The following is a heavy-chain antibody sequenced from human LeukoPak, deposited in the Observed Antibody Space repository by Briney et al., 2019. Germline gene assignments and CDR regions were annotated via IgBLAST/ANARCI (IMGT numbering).Heavy chain of an antibody. D-gene: IGHD5-12*01. Sequence: PGGSLRLSCAASGFTFSSYAMSWVRQAPGRGLEWVSTVSGSGSNTYYADSVKGRFTISRDNSKNTLSLQMNSLRAEDTAVYYCTQGGGGYDYDAFDIWGQGTMVTVSS. CDR3: TQGGGGYDYDAFDI. J-gene: IGHJ3*02. CDR1: GFTFSSYA. CDR2: VSGSGSNT. V-gene: IGHV3-23*01.